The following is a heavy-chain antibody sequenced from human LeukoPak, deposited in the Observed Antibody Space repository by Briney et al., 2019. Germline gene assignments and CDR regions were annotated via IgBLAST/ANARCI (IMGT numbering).Heavy chain of an antibody. CDR3: AGGPGMSSSGTNY. CDR1: GHTFTSNN. CDR2: INPSSGTT. Sequence: ASVKVSCKASGHTFTSNNMHWVRQAPGQGLEWMGIINPSSGTTTYGQKFQGRVTITRDTSTSTVYMDLTSLKSEDTAVYYCAGGPGMSSSGTNYWGQGTLVTVSS. J-gene: IGHJ4*02. V-gene: IGHV1-46*01. D-gene: IGHD6-13*01.